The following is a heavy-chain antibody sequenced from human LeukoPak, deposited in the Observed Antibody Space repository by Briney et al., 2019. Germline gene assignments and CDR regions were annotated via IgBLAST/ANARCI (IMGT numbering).Heavy chain of an antibody. Sequence: GGSLRLSCGASGFTFSNAWMTWVRQAPGKGLECVGRIKSKTHGGTTDYAAPVKGRFTISRDDSKNMLYLQMNSLKTDDTAVYYCTVSTIPGLDYWGQGTLVTATS. D-gene: IGHD4/OR15-4a*01. CDR1: GFTFSNAW. V-gene: IGHV3-15*01. CDR2: IKSKTHGGTT. CDR3: TVSTIPGLDY. J-gene: IGHJ4*02.